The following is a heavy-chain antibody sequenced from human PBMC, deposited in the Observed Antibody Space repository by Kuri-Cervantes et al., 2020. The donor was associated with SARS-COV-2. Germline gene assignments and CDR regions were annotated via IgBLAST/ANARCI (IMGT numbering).Heavy chain of an antibody. CDR1: GGSFSGYY. V-gene: IGHV4-34*01. Sequence: GSLRLSCAVYGGSFSGYYWSWIRQPPGKGLEWIGEINHSGSTNYNPSLKSRVTISVDTSKNQFSLKLSSVTAADTAVYYCARDPMVTRADAFDIWGQGTMVTVSS. CDR3: ARDPMVTRADAFDI. D-gene: IGHD5-18*01. CDR2: INHSGST. J-gene: IGHJ3*02.